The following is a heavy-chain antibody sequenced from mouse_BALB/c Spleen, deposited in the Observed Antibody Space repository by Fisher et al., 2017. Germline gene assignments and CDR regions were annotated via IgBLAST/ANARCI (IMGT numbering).Heavy chain of an antibody. CDR3: ARSPSGAMDY. D-gene: IGHD3-1*01. V-gene: IGHV5-6*01. Sequence: RFTISRDNAKNTLYLQMSSLRSEDTAMYYCARSPSGAMDYWGQGTSVTVSS. J-gene: IGHJ4*01.